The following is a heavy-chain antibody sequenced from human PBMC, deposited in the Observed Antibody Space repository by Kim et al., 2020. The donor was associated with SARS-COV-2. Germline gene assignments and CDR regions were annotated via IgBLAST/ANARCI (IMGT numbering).Heavy chain of an antibody. CDR3: VRAFSPFKYYNYAMDV. J-gene: IGHJ6*02. Sequence: SQTLSLTCAISGDSVSSISAAWHWIRPSPSRGIEWLGRTYYRSQWYNDYAVSVRSRITINPDTSNNQFSLHLNSVTPEDTAVYYCVRAFSPFKYYNYAMDVWGQGTTVTVSS. V-gene: IGHV6-1*01. CDR1: GDSVSSISAA. CDR2: TYYRSQWYN.